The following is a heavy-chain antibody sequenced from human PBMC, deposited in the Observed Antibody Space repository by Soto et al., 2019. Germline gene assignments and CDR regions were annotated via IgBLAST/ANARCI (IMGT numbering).Heavy chain of an antibody. CDR1: GGSISSGDYY. V-gene: IGHV4-30-4*01. CDR2: IYYSGST. J-gene: IGHJ6*02. Sequence: SETLSLTCTVSGGSISSGDYYWSWIRQPPGKGLEWIGYIYYSGSTYYNPSLKSRVTISVDTSKNQFSLKLSSVTAADTAVYYCARVSRDSRSWQGPYYYYYGMDVWGQGTTVTVSS. D-gene: IGHD6-13*01. CDR3: ARVSRDSRSWQGPYYYYYGMDV.